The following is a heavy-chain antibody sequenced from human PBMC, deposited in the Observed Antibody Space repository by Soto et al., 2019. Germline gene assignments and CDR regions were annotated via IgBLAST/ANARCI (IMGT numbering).Heavy chain of an antibody. CDR1: GFTFSSYG. CDR2: ISYDGSNK. CDR3: AKIQRPGYLQH. Sequence: PGGSLRLSCAASGFTFSSYGMHWVRQAPGKGLEWVAVISYDGSNKYYADAVKGRFTISRDNSKNTLYLQMNSLRAEDTDVYYCAKIQRPGYLQHWGQGTLVTVS. J-gene: IGHJ1*01. D-gene: IGHD6-13*01. V-gene: IGHV3-30*18.